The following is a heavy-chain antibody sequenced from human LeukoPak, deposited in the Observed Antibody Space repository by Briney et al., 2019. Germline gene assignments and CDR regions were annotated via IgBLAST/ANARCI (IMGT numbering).Heavy chain of an antibody. CDR2: IYPGDSDT. V-gene: IGHV5-51*01. CDR1: GYSFTSYW. Sequence: KDGESLKISCKGSGYSFTSYWIGWVRQMPGKGLEWMGIIYPGDSDTRYSPSFQGQVTISADKSISTAYLQWSSLKASDTAMYYCARLQVGGSWRNWFDPWGQGTLVTVSS. CDR3: ARLQVGGSWRNWFDP. D-gene: IGHD1-26*01. J-gene: IGHJ5*02.